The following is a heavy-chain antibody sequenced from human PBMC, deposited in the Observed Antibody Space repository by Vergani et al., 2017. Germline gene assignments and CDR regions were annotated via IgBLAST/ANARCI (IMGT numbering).Heavy chain of an antibody. CDR2: IYPGDSDT. CDR1: GYSFTSYW. CDR3: ARXGIVVVPAAIENDAFDI. V-gene: IGHV5-51*01. J-gene: IGHJ3*02. D-gene: IGHD2-2*01. Sequence: EVQLVQSGAEVKKPGESLKISCKGSGYSFTSYWIGWVRQMPGKGLEWMGIIYPGDSDTRYSPSFQGQVTISADKSISTAYLQWSSLKASDTAMYYCARXGIVVVPAAIENDAFDIWGQGTMVTVSS.